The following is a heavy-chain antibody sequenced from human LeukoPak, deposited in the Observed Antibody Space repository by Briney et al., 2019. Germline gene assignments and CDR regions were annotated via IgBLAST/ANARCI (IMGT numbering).Heavy chain of an antibody. CDR3: VRPFTSRYFDY. CDR1: GFTVSSNY. CDR2: ISSNGGST. D-gene: IGHD2-2*01. V-gene: IGHV3-64D*06. Sequence: GGSLRLSCAASGFTVSSNYMSWVRQAPGKGLEYVSAISSNGGSTYYADSVKGRFTISRDNSKNTLYLQMSSLRAEDTAVYYCVRPFTSRYFDYWGQGTLVTVSS. J-gene: IGHJ4*02.